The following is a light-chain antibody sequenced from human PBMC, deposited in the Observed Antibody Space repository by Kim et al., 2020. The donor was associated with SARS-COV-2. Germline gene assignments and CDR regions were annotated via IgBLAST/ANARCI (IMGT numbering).Light chain of an antibody. CDR3: CSYAGSPWV. V-gene: IGLV2-11*01. J-gene: IGLJ3*02. CDR2: DVS. CDR1: SSDVGGYNY. Sequence: QSALTQPRSAFGSPGESVTISCTGTSSDVGGYNYVFLYQQHPGKAPKLMIHDVSERPSGVPDRFSGSKSGNTASLTISGLQAEDEADYYCCSYAGSPWVFGGGTQLTVL.